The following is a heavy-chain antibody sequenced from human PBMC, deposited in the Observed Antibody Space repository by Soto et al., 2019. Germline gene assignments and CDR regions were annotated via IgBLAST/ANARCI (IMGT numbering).Heavy chain of an antibody. CDR2: IYHSGST. Sequence: QLQLQESGSGLVKPSQTLSLTCAVSGGSISSGGYSWSWIRQPPGKGLEWIGYIYHSGSTYYNPSLKRRVTISVDRSKNQFLLKLSSVTAADTAVYYCASSHAGAHITAAVHWGQGTLVTVSS. CDR1: GGSISSGGYS. V-gene: IGHV4-30-2*01. D-gene: IGHD6-13*01. CDR3: ASSHAGAHITAAVH. J-gene: IGHJ4*02.